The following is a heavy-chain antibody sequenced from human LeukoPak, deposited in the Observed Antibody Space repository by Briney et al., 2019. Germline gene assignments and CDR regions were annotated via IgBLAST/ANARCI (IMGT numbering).Heavy chain of an antibody. V-gene: IGHV1-2*06. CDR1: GYTFTGYY. J-gene: IGHJ4*02. D-gene: IGHD6-25*01. CDR2: INPNSGGT. Sequence: ASVKVSCKASGYTFTGYYMHWVRQAPGQGLEWMGRINPNSGGTNYAQKFQGRVTMTRDTSISTAYMELSRLRSDDTAVYYCAREQIKNRIAAPPGGYRGQGTLVTVSS. CDR3: AREQIKNRIAAPPGGY.